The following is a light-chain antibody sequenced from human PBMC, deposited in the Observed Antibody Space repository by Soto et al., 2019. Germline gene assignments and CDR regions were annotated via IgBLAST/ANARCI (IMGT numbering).Light chain of an antibody. CDR3: QQCGSSPYT. CDR1: QSVRASY. Sequence: IVLTQSPGTLSLSPGERATLSCRASQSVRASYLAWYQQKPGQPPRLLIYGASSRAAGIPDRFSGSGSGTDFTLTISRLEPEDFAVYHCQQCGSSPYTFGQGTKLEIK. J-gene: IGKJ2*01. CDR2: GAS. V-gene: IGKV3-20*01.